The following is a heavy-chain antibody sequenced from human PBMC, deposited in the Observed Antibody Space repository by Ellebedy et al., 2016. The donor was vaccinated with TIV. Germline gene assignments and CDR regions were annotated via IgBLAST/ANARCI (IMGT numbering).Heavy chain of an antibody. J-gene: IGHJ4*02. CDR2: IEQNANAK. CDR1: GFTFNKHW. CDR3: ARDSPGWAVAVY. D-gene: IGHD6-19*01. Sequence: PGGSLRLSCEASGFTFNKHWMTWVRQAPGKGLEWVANIEQNANAKNYVDSVKGRFTISRDNAKSSLYLQMNSLRVEDTAVYYCARDSPGWAVAVYWGQGTLVTVSS. V-gene: IGHV3-7*03.